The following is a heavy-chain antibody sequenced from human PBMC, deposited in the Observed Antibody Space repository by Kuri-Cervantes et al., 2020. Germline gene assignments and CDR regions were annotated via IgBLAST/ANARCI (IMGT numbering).Heavy chain of an antibody. CDR3: ARDTMVRGSPLHDY. D-gene: IGHD3-10*01. CDR1: GGSISSTSHY. Sequence: GALRRSGTVAGGSISSTSHYCGWIRQPPGKGLEWIGEIYHSGSTNYNPSLKSRVTISVDKSKNQFSLKLSSVTAADTAVYYCARDTMVRGSPLHDYWGPGPLVPVSS. CDR2: IYHSGST. V-gene: IGHV4-39*07. J-gene: IGHJ4*02.